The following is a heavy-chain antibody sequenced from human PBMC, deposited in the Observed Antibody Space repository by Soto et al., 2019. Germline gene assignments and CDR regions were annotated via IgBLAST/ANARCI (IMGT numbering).Heavy chain of an antibody. Sequence: QVQLQESGPGLVKPSGTLSLTCAVSGGSISSSNWWSWVRQPPGKGLEWFGEIYHSGSTNYNPYLQSRVTISVDKSKNQFYLKLSSVTAADTAVYYCARDYTVRGVMRYFDYWGQGTLVTVSS. V-gene: IGHV4-4*02. CDR3: ARDYTVRGVMRYFDY. CDR2: IYHSGST. CDR1: GGSISSSNW. D-gene: IGHD3-10*01. J-gene: IGHJ4*02.